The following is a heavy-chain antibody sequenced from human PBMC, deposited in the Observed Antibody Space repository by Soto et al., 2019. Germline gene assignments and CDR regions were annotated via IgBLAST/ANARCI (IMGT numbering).Heavy chain of an antibody. V-gene: IGHV1-46*03. CDR3: SRPGVVAWSAFDI. D-gene: IGHD2-15*01. CDR1: GYTFTSYY. J-gene: IGHJ3*02. CDR2: INPSGGST. Sequence: ASVKVSCKASGYTFTSYYMHWVRQAPGQGLEWMGIINPSGGSTSYAQKFQGRVTMTRDTSTSTVYMELSSLRSEDTAAYYCSRPGVVAWSAFDIWGQGTMVTVSS.